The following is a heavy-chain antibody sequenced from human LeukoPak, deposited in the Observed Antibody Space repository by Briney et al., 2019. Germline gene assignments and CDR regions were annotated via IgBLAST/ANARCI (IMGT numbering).Heavy chain of an antibody. CDR2: IHPSDSDT. D-gene: IGHD1-14*01. J-gene: IGHJ3*02. CDR1: GYSFISYW. CDR3: ARPATTGYDAFDI. Sequence: ESLKISCKGSGYSFISYWIVWVRQMPGKGLECMGIIHPSDSDTRYSPSFQGQVTISADKSISTAYLQWTSLKASDTAMYYCARPATTGYDAFDIWGQGTMVTVSS. V-gene: IGHV5-51*01.